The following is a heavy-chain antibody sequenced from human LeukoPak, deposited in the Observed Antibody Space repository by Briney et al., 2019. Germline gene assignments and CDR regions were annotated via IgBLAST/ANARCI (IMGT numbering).Heavy chain of an antibody. Sequence: GGSLRLSCAASGFTFSIYAMNWVRQAPGKGLEWVAVISYDGRNKYYADSVKGRFTISRDNSKNTLYLQMNSLRPEDTAVYYCARTSQTFDYWGQGTLVTVSS. CDR2: ISYDGRNK. CDR3: ARTSQTFDY. J-gene: IGHJ4*02. V-gene: IGHV3-30*04. CDR1: GFTFSIYA.